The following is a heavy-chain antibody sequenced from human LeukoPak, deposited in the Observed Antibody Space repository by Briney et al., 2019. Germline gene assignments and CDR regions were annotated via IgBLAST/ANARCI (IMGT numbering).Heavy chain of an antibody. CDR3: ARGVAAAGTGYFDY. CDR1: GGSISSSTYY. J-gene: IGHJ4*02. D-gene: IGHD6-13*01. Sequence: SETLSLTCTVSGGSISSSTYYWGWIRQPPGKGLEWIGSIYYSGSTYYNPSLKSRVTISVDTSKNQFSLKLSSVIAADTAVYYCARGVAAAGTGYFDYWGQGTLVTVSS. V-gene: IGHV4-39*07. CDR2: IYYSGST.